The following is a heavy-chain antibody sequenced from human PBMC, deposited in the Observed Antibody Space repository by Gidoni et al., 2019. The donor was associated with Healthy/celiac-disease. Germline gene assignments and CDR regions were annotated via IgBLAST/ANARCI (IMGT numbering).Heavy chain of an antibody. Sequence: EVQLVESGGGLVQPGGSLRLSGAASGFTVSSNYMSWVRQAPGKGLEWVSVIYSGGSTYYADSVKGRFTISRDNSKNTLYLQMNSLRAEDTAVYYCARDHPTPRSGYSSSWPTFDYWGQGTLVTVSS. CDR2: IYSGGST. CDR1: GFTVSSNY. V-gene: IGHV3-66*01. D-gene: IGHD6-13*01. J-gene: IGHJ4*02. CDR3: ARDHPTPRSGYSSSWPTFDY.